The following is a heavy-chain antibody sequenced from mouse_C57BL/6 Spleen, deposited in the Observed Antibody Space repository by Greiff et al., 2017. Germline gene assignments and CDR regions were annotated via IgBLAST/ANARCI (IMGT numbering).Heavy chain of an antibody. Sequence: LVESGAELARPGASVKLSCKASGYTFTSYGISWVKQRTGQGLEWIGEIYPRSGNTYYNEKFKGKATLTADKSSSTAYMELRSLTSEDSAVYFCASITTVVPYYFDYWGQGTTLTVSS. V-gene: IGHV1-81*01. CDR1: GYTFTSYG. CDR2: IYPRSGNT. J-gene: IGHJ2*01. CDR3: ASITTVVPYYFDY. D-gene: IGHD1-1*01.